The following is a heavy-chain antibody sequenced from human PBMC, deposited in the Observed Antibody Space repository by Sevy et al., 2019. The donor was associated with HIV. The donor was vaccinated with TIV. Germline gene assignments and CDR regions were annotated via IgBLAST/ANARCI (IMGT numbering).Heavy chain of an antibody. CDR2: ISTFNGDT. D-gene: IGHD1-26*01. CDR3: ARAPSGSQGPGQYFHY. CDR1: GYRFMSYG. Sequence: ASVMVSCKTSGYRFMSYGISWVRQAPGQGLEWMGWISTFNGDTNAAPKLQGRVTMTKDTSTSTGYMELRSLRSDDTAVYYCARAPSGSQGPGQYFHYWGQGTLVTVSS. V-gene: IGHV1-18*01. J-gene: IGHJ1*01.